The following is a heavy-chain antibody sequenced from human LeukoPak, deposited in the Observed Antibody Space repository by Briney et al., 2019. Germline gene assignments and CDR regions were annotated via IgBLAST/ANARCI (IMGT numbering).Heavy chain of an antibody. CDR3: ARLSLLAGIAVAGPTPSGMDV. J-gene: IGHJ6*02. CDR2: IYTSGSA. D-gene: IGHD6-19*01. CDR1: GGSISSGSYY. V-gene: IGHV4-61*02. Sequence: RSQTLSLTCTVSGGSISSGSYYWSWIRQPAGKGLEWIGRIYTSGSANYNPSLKGRVTISVDTSKNQFSLKLSSVTAADTAVYYCARLSLLAGIAVAGPTPSGMDVWGQGTTVTVSS.